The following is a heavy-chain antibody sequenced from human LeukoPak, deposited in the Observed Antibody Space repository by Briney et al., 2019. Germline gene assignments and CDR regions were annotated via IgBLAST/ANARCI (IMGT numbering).Heavy chain of an antibody. CDR2: SNYSSST. CDR1: GGSISRGGYY. V-gene: IGHV4-31*03. Sequence: EKPSQTLSRTCTVFGGSISRGGYYWSWIRQHPGKGLEWIGYSNYSSSTYYNPSLKSRVTISVDTSKNQFSLKLSSVTAADTAVYYCARLVPYYYDSSGYYFDYWGQGTLVTVSS. CDR3: ARLVPYYYDSSGYYFDY. D-gene: IGHD3-22*01. J-gene: IGHJ4*02.